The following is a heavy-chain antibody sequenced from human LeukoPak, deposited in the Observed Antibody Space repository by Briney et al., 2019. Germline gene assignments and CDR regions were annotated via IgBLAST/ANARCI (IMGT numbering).Heavy chain of an antibody. CDR1: GFTFSSYW. CDR3: ARDTRSQLVKYYFDY. D-gene: IGHD6-6*01. Sequence: PGGSLRLSCAASGFTFSSYWMSWVRQAPGKGLEWVASIKQDGSEKYYVDSVKGRFTISRDNAKNSLYLQMNSLRAEDTAVYYCARDTRSQLVKYYFDYWGQGTLVTVSS. J-gene: IGHJ4*02. CDR2: IKQDGSEK. V-gene: IGHV3-7*01.